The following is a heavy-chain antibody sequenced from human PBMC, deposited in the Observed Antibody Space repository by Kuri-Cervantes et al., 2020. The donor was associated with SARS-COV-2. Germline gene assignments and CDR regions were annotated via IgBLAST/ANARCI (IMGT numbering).Heavy chain of an antibody. Sequence: LSLTCAASGFTFSSYWMSWVRQAPGKGLEWVSSISSSSSYIYYADSVKGRFTISRDNAKNSLYLQMNSLRAEDTAVYYCARGGRNQYRYCSSTSCYMGDAFDIWGQGTMVTVSS. J-gene: IGHJ3*02. CDR3: ARGGRNQYRYCSSTSCYMGDAFDI. CDR1: GFTFSSYW. V-gene: IGHV3-21*01. CDR2: ISSSSSYI. D-gene: IGHD2-2*02.